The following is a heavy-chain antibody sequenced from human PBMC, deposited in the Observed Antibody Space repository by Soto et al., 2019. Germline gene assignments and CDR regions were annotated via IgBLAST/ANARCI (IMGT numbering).Heavy chain of an antibody. Sequence: SETLSLTCTVSGGSISSYYWSWIRQPPGKGLEWIGYIYYTGSTNYNPSLKSRVTISVDTSKNQFSLKLSSVTAADTAVYYCARSGEYCSSTSCPDENWFDPWGQGTLVTVSS. D-gene: IGHD2-2*01. J-gene: IGHJ5*02. CDR3: ARSGEYCSSTSCPDENWFDP. V-gene: IGHV4-59*01. CDR1: GGSISSYY. CDR2: IYYTGST.